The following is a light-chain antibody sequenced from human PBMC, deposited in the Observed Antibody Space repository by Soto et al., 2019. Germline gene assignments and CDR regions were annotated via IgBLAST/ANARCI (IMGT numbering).Light chain of an antibody. Sequence: EIVLTQSPGTLSLSPGERATLSCRASQRVSSSLAWYQQKPGQAPRLLIHGASSRATGIPDRFSGSGSGTVFPLTISRLEPEDFAVYYCQQYGSSPPLTFGGGTKVEIK. CDR3: QQYGSSPPLT. V-gene: IGKV3-20*01. CDR2: GAS. J-gene: IGKJ4*01. CDR1: QRVSSS.